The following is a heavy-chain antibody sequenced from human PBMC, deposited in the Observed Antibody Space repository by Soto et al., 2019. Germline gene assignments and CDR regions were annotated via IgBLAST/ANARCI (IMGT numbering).Heavy chain of an antibody. CDR3: ARMATFGSLNWFDP. D-gene: IGHD3-16*01. Sequence: QVQLVQSGAEVREPGASVKVSCKASGYSFTNNDVSWVRQATGQGLEWMGWMNPGSGDTGYAQKFQGRVTMTRDLSKATAYMELSSLRSDDTAIYYCARMATFGSLNWFDPWGQGTLVTVSS. CDR2: MNPGSGDT. J-gene: IGHJ5*02. V-gene: IGHV1-8*01. CDR1: GYSFTNND.